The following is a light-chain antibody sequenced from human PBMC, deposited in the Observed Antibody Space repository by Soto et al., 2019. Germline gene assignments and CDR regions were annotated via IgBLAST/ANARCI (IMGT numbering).Light chain of an antibody. CDR3: SSYAGSNRFGV. CDR1: SSDVGGYNY. Sequence: QSALTQPPSASGSPGQSVTISCTGTSSDVGGYNYVSWYQQHPGNAPKLMIYEVSKRPSGVPDRFSGSKSGNTASLTVSGLQAEDEADYYCSSYAGSNRFGVFGGGTKLTVL. V-gene: IGLV2-8*01. CDR2: EVS. J-gene: IGLJ2*01.